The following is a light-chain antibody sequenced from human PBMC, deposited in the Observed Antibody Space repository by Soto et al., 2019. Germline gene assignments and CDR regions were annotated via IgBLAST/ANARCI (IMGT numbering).Light chain of an antibody. V-gene: IGKV1-5*01. CDR2: DDS. CDR3: QQYNSYRT. CDR1: QTISIW. Sequence: DIQMTQSPSTLSASVGDRVTITCRARQTISIWLAWYQQKPGKSPKLLIYDDSILESGVPSRFSGSGSGTEFTLTISSLQPDDFATYYCQQYNSYRTFGQGTKVDIK. J-gene: IGKJ1*01.